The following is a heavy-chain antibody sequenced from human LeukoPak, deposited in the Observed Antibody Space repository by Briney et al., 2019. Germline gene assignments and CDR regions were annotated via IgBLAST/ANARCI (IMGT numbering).Heavy chain of an antibody. CDR2: ISGSGGAP. CDR3: ARGGVDHYGSGTYYLMYYFDH. D-gene: IGHD3-10*01. J-gene: IGHJ4*02. V-gene: IGHV3-23*01. CDR1: GFTFNTYG. Sequence: AGGSLRLSCAASGFTFNTYGMSWVRQAPGKGLEWVSGISGSGGAPYYADSVKGRFTVSRDDPHNTLYLQMNSVRAEDTAVYFCARGGVDHYGSGTYYLMYYFDHWGQGALVTVSS.